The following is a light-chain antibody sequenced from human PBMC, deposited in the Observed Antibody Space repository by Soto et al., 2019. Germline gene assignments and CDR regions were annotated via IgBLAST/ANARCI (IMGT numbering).Light chain of an antibody. CDR1: ESISSN. CDR3: QQYNNWPRT. Sequence: EIVMTQSPATLSVFPGERATLSCRASESISSNVAWYQQKSGQAPRLLIYGASTRATGIPARFSGSGSGTEFTLTISSLQSEDFAVYYCQQYNNWPRTFGQGTKLDIK. V-gene: IGKV3-15*01. J-gene: IGKJ1*01. CDR2: GAS.